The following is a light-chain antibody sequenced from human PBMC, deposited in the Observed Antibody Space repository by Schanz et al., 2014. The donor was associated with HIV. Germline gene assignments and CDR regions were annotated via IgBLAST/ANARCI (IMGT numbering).Light chain of an antibody. J-gene: IGLJ2*01. CDR3: SSYAGTTTFVV. V-gene: IGLV2-23*02. CDR2: EVS. CDR1: SSDVGSYNL. Sequence: QSVLTQPASVSGSPGQSITISCTGTSSDVGSYNLVSWYQQHPGKAPKLMIYEVSKRPSGVSNRFSGSKSGNTASLTISGLRAEDEADYYCSSYAGTTTFVVFGGGTKLTVL.